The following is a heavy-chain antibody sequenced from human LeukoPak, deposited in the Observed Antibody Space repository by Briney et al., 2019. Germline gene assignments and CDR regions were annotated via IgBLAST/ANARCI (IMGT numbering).Heavy chain of an antibody. J-gene: IGHJ6*02. CDR3: ARAGGSRYYFAMDV. V-gene: IGHV3-9*01. Sequence: GGSLRLSCAASGFTFDDYGMHWVRQAPGKGLEWVSGISWNNDNIGYADSVKGRFTISRDNAENSLYLQMNSLRPEDTAFYYCARAGGSRYYFAMDVWGQGTTVTVSS. CDR1: GFTFDDYG. CDR2: ISWNNDNI. D-gene: IGHD3-16*01.